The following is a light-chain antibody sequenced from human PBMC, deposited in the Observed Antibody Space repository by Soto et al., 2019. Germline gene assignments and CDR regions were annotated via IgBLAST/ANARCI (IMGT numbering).Light chain of an antibody. J-gene: IGKJ1*01. CDR3: QQTYSSPQL. CDR1: QSIGTN. CDR2: AVS. Sequence: DIQMTHSPSSLSASIGDIVTLTCRSIQSIGTNLNWYQQRPGKAPKLLIYAVSSLQSGVSSRFSGSGSGTDFTLSINSLQREDFATYYCQQTYSSPQLFGQGTKVDIK. V-gene: IGKV1-39*01.